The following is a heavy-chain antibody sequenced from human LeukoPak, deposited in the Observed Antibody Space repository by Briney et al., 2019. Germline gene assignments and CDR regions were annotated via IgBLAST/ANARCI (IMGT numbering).Heavy chain of an antibody. CDR2: INSDGSST. D-gene: IGHD3-22*01. J-gene: IGHJ4*02. CDR1: GFTFSSYW. Sequence: GGSLRLSCAASGFTFSSYWMRWVRQAPGKGLVWVSRINSDGSSTSYADSVKGRFTISRDNAKNTLYLQMNSLRAEDTAVYYCARDIYDSSGYYYLDYWGQGTLVTVSP. CDR3: ARDIYDSSGYYYLDY. V-gene: IGHV3-74*01.